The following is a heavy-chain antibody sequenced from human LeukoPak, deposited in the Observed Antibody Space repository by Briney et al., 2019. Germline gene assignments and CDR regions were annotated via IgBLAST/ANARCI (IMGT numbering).Heavy chain of an antibody. CDR3: AKGTWIAAARLIDY. V-gene: IGHV3-23*01. J-gene: IGHJ4*02. CDR1: GFSFSDNA. D-gene: IGHD6-13*01. Sequence: GGSLRLSCAASGFSFSDNAMTWVRQAPGKGLEWVAIISSGGNTKYADSERGRFSISRDNSKNTLYLQMNSLRAEDTAVYYCAKGTWIAAARLIDYWGQGTLVTVSS. CDR2: ISSGGNT.